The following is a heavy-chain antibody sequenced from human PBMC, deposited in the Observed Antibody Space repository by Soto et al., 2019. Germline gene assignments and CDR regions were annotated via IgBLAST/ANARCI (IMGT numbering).Heavy chain of an antibody. J-gene: IGHJ6*02. CDR3: ARGAGRTTSSHYGMDV. D-gene: IGHD6-19*01. CDR1: GFTFSSYG. Sequence: GGSLRLSCAASGFTFSSYGMHWVRQAPGKGLEWVAVISYDGSNKYYADSVKGRFTISRDNSKNTLYLQMNSLRAEDTAVYYCARGAGRTTSSHYGMDVWGQGTTVTVSS. CDR2: ISYDGSNK. V-gene: IGHV3-30*03.